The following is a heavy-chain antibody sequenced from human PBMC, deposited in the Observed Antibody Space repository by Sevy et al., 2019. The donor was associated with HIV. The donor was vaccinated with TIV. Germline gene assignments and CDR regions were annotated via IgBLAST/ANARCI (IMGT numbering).Heavy chain of an antibody. D-gene: IGHD3-22*01. J-gene: IGHJ4*02. CDR2: IKQDGSEK. CDR1: GFTFSRYW. Sequence: GGSLRLSCAASGFTFSRYWMSWVRQAPGKGLEWVANIKQDGSEKYYVDSVKRRFTISRDNAKNPLYLQMNSLRADDTAVYYCARVKDDSSGYRFDYWGQGTLVTVSS. V-gene: IGHV3-7*01. CDR3: ARVKDDSSGYRFDY.